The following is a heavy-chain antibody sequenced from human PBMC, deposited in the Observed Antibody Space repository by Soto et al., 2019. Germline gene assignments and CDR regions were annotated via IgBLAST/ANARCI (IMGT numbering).Heavy chain of an antibody. J-gene: IGHJ3*02. CDR3: ARESELGNDAFDI. V-gene: IGHV3-48*03. Sequence: GGSLRLSCAASGFTFSSYEMNWVRQAPGKGLEWVSYISSSGSTIYYADSVKGRFTISRDNAKNSLYLQMNSLRAEDTAVYYCARESELGNDAFDIWGQGTMVTVSS. CDR2: ISSSGSTI. D-gene: IGHD7-27*01. CDR1: GFTFSSYE.